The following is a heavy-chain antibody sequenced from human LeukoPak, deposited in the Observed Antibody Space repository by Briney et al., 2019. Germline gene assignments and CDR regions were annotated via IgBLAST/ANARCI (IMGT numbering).Heavy chain of an antibody. D-gene: IGHD3-22*01. CDR2: INHSGST. J-gene: IGHJ4*02. V-gene: IGHV4-34*01. CDR1: GGSFSGYY. CDR3: ARGDYYDSSGYAY. Sequence: PSETLSLTCAVYGGSFSGYYWSWIRQPPGKGLEWIGEINHSGSTNYNPPLKSRVTISVDTSKNQFSLKLSSVTAADTAVYYCARGDYYDSSGYAYWGQGTLVTVSS.